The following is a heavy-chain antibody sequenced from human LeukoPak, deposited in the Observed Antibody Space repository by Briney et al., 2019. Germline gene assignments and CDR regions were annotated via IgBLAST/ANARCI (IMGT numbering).Heavy chain of an antibody. Sequence: GGSLRLSCAASGFTFSSYGMHWVRQAPGKGLEWVAVISYDGSNKYYADSVKGRFTISRDNSKNTLYLQMNSLRAEDTAVYYCAKGIDYYDSSGYSALGYWGRGTLVTVSS. D-gene: IGHD3-22*01. CDR1: GFTFSSYG. CDR3: AKGIDYYDSSGYSALGY. V-gene: IGHV3-30*18. CDR2: ISYDGSNK. J-gene: IGHJ4*02.